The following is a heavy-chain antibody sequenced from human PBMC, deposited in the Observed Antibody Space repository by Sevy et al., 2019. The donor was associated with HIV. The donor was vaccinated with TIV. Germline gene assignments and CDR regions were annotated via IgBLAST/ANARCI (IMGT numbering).Heavy chain of an antibody. J-gene: IGHJ4*01. Sequence: ASVKVSCKTSGYTFTGYSMHWVRQAPGQGLEWMGRITPNSGGTNYAQKFKGRVTMTRDTSIRTAYMELSRLRSDDTAVYYCAREGSYSYDSSGYYPFDYWGHGTLVTVSS. D-gene: IGHD3-22*01. CDR2: ITPNSGGT. CDR3: AREGSYSYDSSGYYPFDY. V-gene: IGHV1-2*06. CDR1: GYTFTGYS.